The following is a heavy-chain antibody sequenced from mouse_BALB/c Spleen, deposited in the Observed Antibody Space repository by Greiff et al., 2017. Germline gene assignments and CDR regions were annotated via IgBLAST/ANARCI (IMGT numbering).Heavy chain of an antibody. Sequence: VQLQQSGAELVRPGVSVKISCKGSGYTFTDYAMHWVKQSHAKSLEWIGVISTYYGDASYNQKFKGKATMTVDKSSSTAYMELARLTSEDSAIYYCARSYRYDDAMDYWGQGTSVTVSS. CDR3: ARSYRYDDAMDY. J-gene: IGHJ4*01. D-gene: IGHD2-14*01. CDR1: GYTFTDYA. V-gene: IGHV1S137*01. CDR2: ISTYYGDA.